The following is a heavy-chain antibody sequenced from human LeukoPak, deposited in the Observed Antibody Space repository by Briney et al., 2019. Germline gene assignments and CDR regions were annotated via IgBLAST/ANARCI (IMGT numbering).Heavy chain of an antibody. J-gene: IGHJ4*02. V-gene: IGHV3-7*03. D-gene: IGHD3-22*01. CDR2: IKQDGSEK. CDR3: AKAGAYSNGYHEYPNYVDY. Sequence: GGSLRLSCAASGFTFSSYWMSWVRQAPGKGLEWVANIKQDGSEKSYVDSVKGRFTISRDNTKNSLYLQMNSLRAGDTAIYYCAKAGAYSNGYHEYPNYVDYWGQGTLVTVSS. CDR1: GFTFSSYW.